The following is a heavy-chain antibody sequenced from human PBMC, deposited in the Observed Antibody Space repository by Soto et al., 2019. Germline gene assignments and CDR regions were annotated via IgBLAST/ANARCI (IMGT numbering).Heavy chain of an antibody. V-gene: IGHV3-48*01. CDR3: ARDRYGRFQRSGGACYDF. CDR2: ISSDSKTI. CDR1: GFSFNTYS. J-gene: IGHJ4*02. Sequence: GGSLRLSCTASGFSFNTYSMNWVRQAPGKGLEWISYISSDSKTIDYSDSVKGRFTISRDNARNSLYLQMKSLRAEDTAVYYCARDRYGRFQRSGGACYDFWGQGTRVTVSS. D-gene: IGHD2-15*01.